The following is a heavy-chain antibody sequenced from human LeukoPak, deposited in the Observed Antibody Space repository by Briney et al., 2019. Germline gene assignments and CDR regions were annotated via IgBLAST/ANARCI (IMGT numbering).Heavy chain of an antibody. Sequence: GGSLRLSCAASGFNFSSYAMSWVRQAPGKGLEWVSAISGSGGSTYYADSVKGRFTISRDNSENTLYLQVNSLRAEDTAVYYCAKGGGVTGEDFDYWGQGTLVTVSS. CDR1: GFNFSSYA. J-gene: IGHJ4*02. CDR3: AKGGGVTGEDFDY. D-gene: IGHD7-27*01. V-gene: IGHV3-23*01. CDR2: ISGSGGST.